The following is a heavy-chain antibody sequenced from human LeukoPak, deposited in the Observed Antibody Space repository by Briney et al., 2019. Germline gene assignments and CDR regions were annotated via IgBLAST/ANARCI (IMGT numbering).Heavy chain of an antibody. Sequence: SETLSLTCAVYGGSFSGYYWSWIRQPPGKGLEWIGEINHSGSTNYNPSLKSRVTISVDTSKNQFSLKLSSVTAADTAVYYCARVTGGYCSSTSCLNWFDPWGQGTLVTVSS. V-gene: IGHV4-34*01. CDR3: ARVTGGYCSSTSCLNWFDP. CDR1: GGSFSGYY. CDR2: INHSGST. D-gene: IGHD2-2*01. J-gene: IGHJ5*02.